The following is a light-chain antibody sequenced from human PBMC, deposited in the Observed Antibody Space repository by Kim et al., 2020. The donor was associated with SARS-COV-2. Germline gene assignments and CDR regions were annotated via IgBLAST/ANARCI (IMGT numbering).Light chain of an antibody. Sequence: SYELTQPSSLSVSPGQTARITCSGDVLASKFARWFQLKPGQAPLLVIYKDTERPSGIPERFSGSISGTTVTLTMTGAQVDDEADYYCYSTPDNTLVFGGGTKLTVL. CDR1: VLASKF. CDR2: KDT. CDR3: YSTPDNTLV. J-gene: IGLJ2*01. V-gene: IGLV3-27*01.